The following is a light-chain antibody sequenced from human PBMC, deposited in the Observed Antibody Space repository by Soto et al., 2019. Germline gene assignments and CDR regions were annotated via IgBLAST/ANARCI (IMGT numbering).Light chain of an antibody. CDR1: GGSITSGY. CDR3: QSYHSSYPYV. J-gene: IGLJ1*01. Sequence: NFMLTQPHSVSESPGKTVTISCTRSGGSITSGYVQWYQQRPGSAPTTVIYEDNQRPSGVPDRFSGSIDSSSNSASLTIAGLKPEDEADSYCQSYHSSYPYVFGTGTKLTVL. CDR2: EDN. V-gene: IGLV6-57*03.